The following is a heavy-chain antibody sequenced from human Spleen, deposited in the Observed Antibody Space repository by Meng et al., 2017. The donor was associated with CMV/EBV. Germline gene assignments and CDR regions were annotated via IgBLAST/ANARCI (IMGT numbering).Heavy chain of an antibody. CDR2: ISAYNGNT. J-gene: IGHJ4*02. CDR1: GYNFTTYG. CDR3: ARSGLRVTTPTDY. Sequence: CKASGYNFTTYGISWVRQAPGQGLEWMGWISAYNGNTNYAQKLQGRLTMTTDTSTSTAYMELRSLRSDDTAVYYCARSGLRVTTPTDYWGQGTLVTVSS. V-gene: IGHV1-18*01. D-gene: IGHD4-11*01.